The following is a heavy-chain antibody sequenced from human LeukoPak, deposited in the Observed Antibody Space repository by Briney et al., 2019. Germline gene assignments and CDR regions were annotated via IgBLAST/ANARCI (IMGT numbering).Heavy chain of an antibody. CDR1: GGSISSYY. V-gene: IGHV4-59*01. D-gene: IGHD2-2*01. CDR3: ARVGYQLLEPYYYYYMDV. Sequence: SSETLSLTXTVSGGSISSYYWSWIRQPPGKGLEWIGDIYYSGSTNYNPSLKSRVTISVDTSKNQFSLKLSSVTAADTAVYYCARVGYQLLEPYYYYYMDVWGKGTTVTVSS. J-gene: IGHJ6*03. CDR2: IYYSGST.